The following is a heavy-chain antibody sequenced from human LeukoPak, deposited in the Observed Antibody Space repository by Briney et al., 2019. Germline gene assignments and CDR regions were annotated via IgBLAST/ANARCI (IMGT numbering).Heavy chain of an antibody. CDR2: ISWNSGSI. D-gene: IGHD2-8*01. Sequence: GGSLRLSCAASGFTFDDYAMHWVRQAPGKRLERVSGISWNSGSIGYADSVKGRFTISRDNAKNSLYLQMNSLRAEDMALYYCAKSPLGVFDAFDIWGQGTMVTVSS. CDR1: GFTFDDYA. CDR3: AKSPLGVFDAFDI. J-gene: IGHJ3*02. V-gene: IGHV3-9*03.